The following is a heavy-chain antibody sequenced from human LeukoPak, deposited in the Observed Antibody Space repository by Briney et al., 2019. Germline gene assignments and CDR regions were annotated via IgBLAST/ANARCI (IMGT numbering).Heavy chain of an antibody. J-gene: IGHJ4*02. V-gene: IGHV1-3*03. CDR3: AGEGLSSGWPIDY. CDR1: GYTFTSYA. D-gene: IGHD6-19*01. Sequence: ASVKVSCKASGYTFTSYAMHWVRQAPGQRLEWMGWINAGNGNTKYSQEFQGRVTITRDTSASTAYMELSSLRSEDMAVYYCAGEGLSSGWPIDYWGQGTLVTVSS. CDR2: INAGNGNT.